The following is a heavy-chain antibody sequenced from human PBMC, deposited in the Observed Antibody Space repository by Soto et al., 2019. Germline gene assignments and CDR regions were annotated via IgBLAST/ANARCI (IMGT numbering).Heavy chain of an antibody. V-gene: IGHV1-3*01. CDR1: GYTFTSYA. D-gene: IGHD3-9*01. CDR3: AREKRYYDILTGYYNSPAFDI. J-gene: IGHJ3*02. CDR2: INAGNGNT. Sequence: GASVKVSCKASGYTFTSYAMHWVRQAPGQRLEWMGWINAGNGNTKYSQKFQGRVTITRDTSASTAYMELSSLRSEDTAVYYCAREKRYYDILTGYYNSPAFDIWGQGTMVTVSS.